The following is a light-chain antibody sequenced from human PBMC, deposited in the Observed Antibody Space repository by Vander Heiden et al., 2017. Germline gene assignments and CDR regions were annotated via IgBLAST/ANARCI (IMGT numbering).Light chain of an antibody. V-gene: IGLV2-14*03. CDR1: SSDVGAYNY. J-gene: IGLJ1*01. CDR2: DVT. CDR3: SSYTSSNTLV. Sequence: HSALTQPACVSGSLSQSITISCTGTSSDVGAYNYVSCYQQPPGKAPKLIIYDVTHRPSGVSYRFSGSKSGNTASLTTSGLQAEDEADYYCSSYTSSNTLVFGTGTKVTVL.